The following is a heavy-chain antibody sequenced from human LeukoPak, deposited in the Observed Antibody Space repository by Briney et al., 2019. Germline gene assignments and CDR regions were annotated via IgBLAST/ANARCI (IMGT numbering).Heavy chain of an antibody. D-gene: IGHD6-13*01. Sequence: GGSLSLSRAASGFTLSSYAMSWVRQAPGKGLEWVSAISGSGGSTYYADSVKGRFTISRDNSKNTLYLQMNSLRAEDTAVYYCAKLSIAAAGSYDAFDIWGQGTMVTVSS. CDR2: ISGSGGST. CDR3: AKLSIAAAGSYDAFDI. J-gene: IGHJ3*02. CDR1: GFTLSSYA. V-gene: IGHV3-23*01.